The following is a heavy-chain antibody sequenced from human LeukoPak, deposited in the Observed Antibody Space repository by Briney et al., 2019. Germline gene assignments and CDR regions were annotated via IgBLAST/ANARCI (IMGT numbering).Heavy chain of an antibody. CDR2: IKQDGSEK. CDR1: GFTFSSYW. CDR3: ARGLGGVFGVVIIYYYYYMDV. D-gene: IGHD3-3*01. J-gene: IGHJ6*03. V-gene: IGHV3-7*04. Sequence: GGSLRLSCAASGFTFSSYWMSWVRQAPGKGLEWVANIKQDGSEKYYVDSVKGRFTISRDNAKNSLYLQMNSLRAEDTAVYYCARGLGGVFGVVIIYYYYYMDVWGKGTTVTVSS.